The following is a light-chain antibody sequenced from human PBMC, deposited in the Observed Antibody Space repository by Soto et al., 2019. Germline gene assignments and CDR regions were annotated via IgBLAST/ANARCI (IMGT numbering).Light chain of an antibody. CDR3: QQYNSWPT. Sequence: EIVLTQSPATLSLSPGEGASLSCRASQNISTYLAWYQQRPGQVPRLLIYGVSKRAPAIPPRFSGSGSGTDFTLSVSGLETEDFATYYCQQYNSWPTFGGGTKVEIK. J-gene: IGKJ4*01. CDR2: GVS. V-gene: IGKV3-11*01. CDR1: QNISTY.